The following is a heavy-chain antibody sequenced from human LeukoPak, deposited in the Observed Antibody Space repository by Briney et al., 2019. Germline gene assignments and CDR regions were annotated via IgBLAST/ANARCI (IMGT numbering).Heavy chain of an antibody. CDR2: INAGNGNT. CDR1: GYTFTSYA. Sequence: ASVKVSCKASGYTFTSYAMHWVRQAPRQRLEWMGWINAGNGNTKYSQKFQGRVTITRDTSASTAYMELSSLRSEDTAVYYCARVGAVAGSPFDYWGQGTLVTVSS. V-gene: IGHV1-3*01. D-gene: IGHD6-19*01. CDR3: ARVGAVAGSPFDY. J-gene: IGHJ4*02.